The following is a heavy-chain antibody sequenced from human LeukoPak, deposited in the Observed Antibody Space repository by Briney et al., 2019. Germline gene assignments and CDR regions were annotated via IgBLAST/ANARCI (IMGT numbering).Heavy chain of an antibody. CDR2: IKHDGSED. CDR1: GFTFSSYW. Sequence: GGSLRLSCAASGFTFSSYWMTWVRQTPGKGLEWVANIKHDGSEDYFVDSVKGRFTISRDNAENSLHLQMSSLRAEDTAVYYCARSANYGGHTFFDYWGQGILVIVSS. J-gene: IGHJ4*02. D-gene: IGHD4/OR15-4a*01. CDR3: ARSANYGGHTFFDY. V-gene: IGHV3-7*01.